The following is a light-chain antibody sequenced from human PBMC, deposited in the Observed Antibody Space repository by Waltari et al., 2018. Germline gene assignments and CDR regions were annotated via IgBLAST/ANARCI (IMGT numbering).Light chain of an antibody. CDR2: NTK. CDR3: AAWDDSLGAV. J-gene: IGLJ3*02. Sequence: QPVLTPPPSVPGTPAQWATISCSGSFSTIASTSVNWYQQLPGTSPRLLIYNTKQGPSGVPHRFSASKSGTSASLAITGLQAEDEAYYYCAAWDDSLGAVFGGGTKLTVL. V-gene: IGLV1-44*01. CDR1: FSTIASTS.